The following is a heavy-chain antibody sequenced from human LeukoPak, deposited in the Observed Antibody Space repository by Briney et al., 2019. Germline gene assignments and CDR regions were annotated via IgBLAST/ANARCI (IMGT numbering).Heavy chain of an antibody. V-gene: IGHV1-18*01. Sequence: ASVKVSCTASGYTFTSYGISWVRQAPGQGLEWMGWISAYNGNTNYAQKLQGRVTMTTDTSTSTAYMELRSLRSDDTAVYYCARDHPYYYDSSGYYGDFDYWGQGTLVTVSS. J-gene: IGHJ4*02. CDR3: ARDHPYYYDSSGYYGDFDY. CDR1: GYTFTSYG. D-gene: IGHD3-22*01. CDR2: ISAYNGNT.